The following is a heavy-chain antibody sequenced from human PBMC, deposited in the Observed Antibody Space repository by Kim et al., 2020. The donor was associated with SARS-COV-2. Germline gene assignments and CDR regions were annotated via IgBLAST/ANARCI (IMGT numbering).Heavy chain of an antibody. CDR1: GGSISSGGYY. J-gene: IGHJ4*02. V-gene: IGHV4-31*03. D-gene: IGHD3-10*01. CDR3: ARVGYYYGSGSYYNEGGDFDY. Sequence: SETLSLTCTVSGGSISSGGYYWSWIRQHPGKGLEWIGYIYYSGSTYYNPSLKSRVTISVDTSKNQFSLKLSSVTAADTAVYYCARVGYYYGSGSYYNEGGDFDYWGQGTLVTVSS. CDR2: IYYSGST.